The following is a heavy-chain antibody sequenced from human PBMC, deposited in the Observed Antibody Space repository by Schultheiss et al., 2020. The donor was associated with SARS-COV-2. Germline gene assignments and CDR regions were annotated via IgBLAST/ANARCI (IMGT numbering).Heavy chain of an antibody. D-gene: IGHD5-18*01. CDR3: AHRIHGYSYGYFDY. V-gene: IGHV2-5*02. Sequence: SGPTLVKPTQTLTLTCTFSGFSLSTSGVGVGWIRQPPGKALEWLALIYWDDDKRYSPSLKSRLTITKDTSKNQVVLTMTNMDPVDTATYYCAHRIHGYSYGYFDYWGQGTLVTVSS. CDR2: IYWDDDK. CDR1: GFSLSTSGVG. J-gene: IGHJ4*02.